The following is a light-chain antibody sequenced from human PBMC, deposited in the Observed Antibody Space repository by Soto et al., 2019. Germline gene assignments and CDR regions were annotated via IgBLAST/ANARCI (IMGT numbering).Light chain of an antibody. CDR3: AAWDDSLNARV. Sequence: QSVLTLPPSVSEAPRQRVTISCSGSSSNIGNNAVNWYQQLPGKAPKLLIYYDDLLPSGVSDRFSGSKSGTSASLAISGLQSEDEADYYCAAWDDSLNARVFGGGTKLTVL. CDR1: SSNIGNNA. CDR2: YDD. V-gene: IGLV1-36*01. J-gene: IGLJ3*02.